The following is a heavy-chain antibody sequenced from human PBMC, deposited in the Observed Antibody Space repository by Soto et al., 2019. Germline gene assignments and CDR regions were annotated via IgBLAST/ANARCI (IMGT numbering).Heavy chain of an antibody. V-gene: IGHV1-3*01. J-gene: IGHJ4*02. CDR1: GYTFTSYA. CDR2: INAGNGNT. Sequence: QVQLVQSGAEVKKPGASVKVSCKASGYTFTSYAMHWVRQAPGQRLEWMGWINAGNGNTKYSQKFQGRVTITRDTSASTAYMELSSMRSEDTAVDYCYSVQGYDGVFDCWGQGTLVTVSS. CDR3: YSVQGYDGVFDC. D-gene: IGHD2-8*01.